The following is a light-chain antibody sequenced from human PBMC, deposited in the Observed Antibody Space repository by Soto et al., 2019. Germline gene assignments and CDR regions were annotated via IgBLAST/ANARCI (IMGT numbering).Light chain of an antibody. CDR1: QSISTW. CDR3: QQYNTCPLT. Sequence: DIQMTQSPSTLSASVGDSVTITCRASQSISTWLAWYQQKPGKAPTLLIYKASSLEGGVPSRFSGSGSGTDFNITISSLQPDDFATYYCQQYNTCPLTFGGGTTVEIK. J-gene: IGKJ4*01. V-gene: IGKV1-5*03. CDR2: KAS.